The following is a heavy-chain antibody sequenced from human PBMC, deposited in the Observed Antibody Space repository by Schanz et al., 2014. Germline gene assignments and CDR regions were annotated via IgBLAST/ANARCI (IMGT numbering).Heavy chain of an antibody. CDR1: GFSFDSY. D-gene: IGHD1-1*01. CDR3: ARDGVAATTDFEY. V-gene: IGHV3-21*02. Sequence: VQLVESGGSVVQPGRSLRLSCTASGFSFDSYMNWVRQSPGKGLEWVAFLSFDSRHIYYADSVKGRFTISRDNAKSSLHLQMNSRRADDTAVYYCARDGVAATTDFEYWGQGALVTVSS. CDR2: LSFDSRHI. J-gene: IGHJ4*02.